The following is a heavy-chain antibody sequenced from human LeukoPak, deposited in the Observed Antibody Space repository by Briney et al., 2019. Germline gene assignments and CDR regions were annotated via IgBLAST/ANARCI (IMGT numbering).Heavy chain of an antibody. V-gene: IGHV3-15*01. CDR2: IKSKTDGGTT. Sequence: TGGSLRLSCAASGFTFSNAWMSWVRQAPGKGLGWVGRIKSKTDGGTTDYAAPVKGRFTISRDDSKNTLYLQMNSLKTEDTAVYYCTTHYYDSSGYYHADYWGQGTLVTVSS. CDR3: TTHYYDSSGYYHADY. CDR1: GFTFSNAW. D-gene: IGHD3-22*01. J-gene: IGHJ4*02.